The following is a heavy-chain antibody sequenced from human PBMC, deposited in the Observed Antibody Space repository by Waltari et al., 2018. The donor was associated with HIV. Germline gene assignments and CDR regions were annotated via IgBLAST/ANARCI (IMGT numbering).Heavy chain of an antibody. J-gene: IGHJ5*02. CDR2: INHSGST. CDR3: ARDRIAVAGTPNWFDP. Sequence: QVQLQQWGAGLLKPSETLSLTCAVYGGSFSGYYWSWIRQPPGKGLEWIGEINHSGSTNYNPSLKSRVTISVDTSKNQFSLKLSSVTAADTAVYYCARDRIAVAGTPNWFDPWGQGTLVTVSS. CDR1: GGSFSGYY. V-gene: IGHV4-34*01. D-gene: IGHD6-19*01.